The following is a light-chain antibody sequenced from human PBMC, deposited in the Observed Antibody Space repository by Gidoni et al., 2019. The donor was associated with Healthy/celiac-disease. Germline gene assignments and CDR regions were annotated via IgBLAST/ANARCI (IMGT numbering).Light chain of an antibody. CDR2: GNS. CDR3: QSYDSSLSGVV. Sequence: QSVLTQPPSVSGAPGQRVPISCTGSSSNIGAGYDVHSYQQLPGTAPKLPIYGNSNRPSGVPDRFSGSKSGTSASLAITGLQAEDEADYYCQSYDSSLSGVVFGGGTKLTVL. V-gene: IGLV1-40*01. J-gene: IGLJ2*01. CDR1: SSNIGAGYD.